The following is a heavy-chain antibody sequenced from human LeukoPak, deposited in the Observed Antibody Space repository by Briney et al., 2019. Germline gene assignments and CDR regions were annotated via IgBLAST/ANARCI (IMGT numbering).Heavy chain of an antibody. CDR2: ISSDGSST. J-gene: IGHJ4*02. D-gene: IGHD6-6*01. Sequence: GGSLRLSCAASGFTFRNHWMHWVRQTPGKGLVWVSRISSDGSSTTYADSVKGRFTISRDNAKNTLYLQMNSLRAEDTAMYYCARDQRVTGRPDIDYWGQGTLVIVSS. CDR1: GFTFRNHW. V-gene: IGHV3-74*03. CDR3: ARDQRVTGRPDIDY.